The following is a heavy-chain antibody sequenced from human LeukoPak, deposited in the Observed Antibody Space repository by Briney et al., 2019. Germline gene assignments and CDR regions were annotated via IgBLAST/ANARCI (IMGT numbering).Heavy chain of an antibody. D-gene: IGHD3-10*01. CDR2: IYTSGST. J-gene: IGHJ6*02. CDR3: AREGSLWFGELHPLFYFYYGMDV. CDR1: GGSISSYC. Sequence: SETRSLACTVSGGSISSYCWSWNRQPAGKGLEWIGRIYTSGSTNYNPSLKSRVTMSVDTSENQFSLKLSSVTAADTAVYYCAREGSLWFGELHPLFYFYYGMDVWGQGTTVTVSS. V-gene: IGHV4-4*07.